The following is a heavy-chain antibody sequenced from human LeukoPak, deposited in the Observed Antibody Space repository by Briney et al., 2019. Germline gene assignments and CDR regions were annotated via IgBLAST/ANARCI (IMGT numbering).Heavy chain of an antibody. J-gene: IGHJ2*01. CDR3: ARGRGDYDL. Sequence: SETLSLTCAVYGGSFSGYYWSWIRQPPGKGLEWIGEINHSGSTNYNPSLKSRVTISVDTSKNQFSLKLSSVTAADTAVYYCARGRGDYDLWGRGTLVTVSS. CDR2: INHSGST. CDR1: GGSFSGYY. V-gene: IGHV4-34*01.